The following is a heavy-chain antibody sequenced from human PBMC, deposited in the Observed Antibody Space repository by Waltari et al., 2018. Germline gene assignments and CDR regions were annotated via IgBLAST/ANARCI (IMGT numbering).Heavy chain of an antibody. D-gene: IGHD1-20*01. V-gene: IGHV3-23*01. J-gene: IGHJ4*02. CDR3: AKPFYNRDDPLHS. CDR2: ITVSDDT. Sequence: EVQLLESGGGLVQPGGSLSLSCAASGIIFNNFAINWVRLAPGTGLDWVAAITVSDDTFYADSVMGRFTVSRDTSKNTVYLQMNGLRAEDTAIYYCAKPFYNRDDPLHSWGQGTLVAVSS. CDR1: GIIFNNFA.